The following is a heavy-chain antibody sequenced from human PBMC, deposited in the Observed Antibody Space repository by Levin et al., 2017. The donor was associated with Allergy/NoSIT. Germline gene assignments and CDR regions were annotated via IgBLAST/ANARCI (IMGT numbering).Heavy chain of an antibody. Sequence: ETLSLTCAASGFTFSSYSMNWVRQAPGKGLEWVSSISSSSSYIYYADSVKGRFTISRDNAKNSLYLQMNSLRAEDTAVYYCARDRSSGWGWFDPWGQGTLVTVSS. V-gene: IGHV3-21*01. CDR3: ARDRSSGWGWFDP. CDR1: GFTFSSYS. D-gene: IGHD6-19*01. CDR2: ISSSSSYI. J-gene: IGHJ5*02.